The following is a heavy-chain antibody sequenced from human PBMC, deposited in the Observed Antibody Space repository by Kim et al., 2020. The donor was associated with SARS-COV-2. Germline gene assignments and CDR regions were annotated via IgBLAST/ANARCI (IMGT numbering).Heavy chain of an antibody. CDR3: AKVRPDYYYGMDV. Sequence: GGSLRLSCAASGFTFDDYTMHWVRQAPGKGLEWVSLISWDGVSTYYADSVKGRFTISRDNSKNSLYLQMNSLRTEDTALYYCAKVRPDYYYGMDVWGQGTTVTVSS. V-gene: IGHV3-43*01. CDR1: GFTFDDYT. CDR2: ISWDGVST. J-gene: IGHJ6*02.